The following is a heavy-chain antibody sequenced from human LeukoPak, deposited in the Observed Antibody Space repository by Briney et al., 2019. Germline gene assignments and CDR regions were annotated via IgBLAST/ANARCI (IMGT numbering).Heavy chain of an antibody. V-gene: IGHV1-2*02. CDR3: ARDRTWELPYRY. Sequence: GASVKVSCKASGYTFTGYYMHWVRQAPGQGLEWMGWINPNSGGTNYAQKLQGRVTMTRDTSISTAYMELSRLRSDDTAVYYCARDRTWELPYRYWGQGTLVTVSS. CDR1: GYTFTGYY. D-gene: IGHD1-26*01. J-gene: IGHJ4*02. CDR2: INPNSGGT.